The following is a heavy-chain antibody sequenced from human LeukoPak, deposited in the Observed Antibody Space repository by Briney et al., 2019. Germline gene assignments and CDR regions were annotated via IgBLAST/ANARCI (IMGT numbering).Heavy chain of an antibody. V-gene: IGHV4-59*08. CDR2: IYYSGST. D-gene: IGHD4-17*01. CDR3: ARTTVTTGRCLDY. J-gene: IGHJ4*02. Sequence: MPSETLSLTCTVSGGSISSYYWSWIRQPPGKGLEWIGYIYYSGSTYYNPSLKSRVTISVDTSKNQFSLKLSSVTAAGTAVYYCARTTVTTGRCLDYWGQGTLVTVSS. CDR1: GGSISSYY.